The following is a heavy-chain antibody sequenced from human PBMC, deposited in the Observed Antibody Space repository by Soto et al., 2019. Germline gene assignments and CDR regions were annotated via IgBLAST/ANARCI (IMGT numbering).Heavy chain of an antibody. Sequence: EVQLVESGGGLVQPGGSLRLSCAASGFTFSGYWMSWVRQAPGKGLEWVANIKQDGSEQFYVDSVKGRFTISRDNAQNSLYLQMNSLIAEDTAVYYCAREAVWGQGTTVTVSS. CDR3: AREAV. CDR1: GFTFSGYW. J-gene: IGHJ6*02. CDR2: IKQDGSEQ. V-gene: IGHV3-7*05.